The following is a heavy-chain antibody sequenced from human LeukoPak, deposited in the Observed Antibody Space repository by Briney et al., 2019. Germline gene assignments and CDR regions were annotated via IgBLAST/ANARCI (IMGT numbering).Heavy chain of an antibody. CDR1: GFTFSSYG. V-gene: IGHV3-30*03. D-gene: IGHD6-13*01. J-gene: IGHJ5*02. Sequence: PGGSLRLSCAASGFTFSSYGMHWVRQAPGKGLEWVAVISYDGSNKYYADSVKGRFTISRDNSKNSQYLQMNSLRAEDTAVYYCTKLGYSSSWYARNFNWFDPWGQGTLVTVSS. CDR3: TKLGYSSSWYARNFNWFDP. CDR2: ISYDGSNK.